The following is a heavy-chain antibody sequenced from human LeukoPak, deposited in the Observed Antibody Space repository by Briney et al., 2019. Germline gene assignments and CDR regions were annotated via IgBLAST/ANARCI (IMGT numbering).Heavy chain of an antibody. Sequence: GGSLRLSCAASGFTFSSYAMHWVRQAPGKGLEWVAVISYDGSNKYYADSVKGRFTISRDNSKNTLYLQMNSLRAEDTAVHYCARDLGWFDPWGQGTLVTVSS. CDR1: GFTFSSYA. V-gene: IGHV3-30-3*01. CDR3: ARDLGWFDP. J-gene: IGHJ5*02. CDR2: ISYDGSNK.